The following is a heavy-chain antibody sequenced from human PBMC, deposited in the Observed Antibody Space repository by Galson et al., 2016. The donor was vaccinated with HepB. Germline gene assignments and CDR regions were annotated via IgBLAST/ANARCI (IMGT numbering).Heavy chain of an antibody. CDR3: TTDSPDYGDSDT. D-gene: IGHD4-17*01. CDR2: IKSKTYGGTP. CDR1: GFTFNNAW. J-gene: IGHJ5*02. Sequence: SLRLSCAASGFTFNNAWMSWVRQAPGKGLEWVGRIKSKTYGGTPNYAAPVKGRFTYSRDDSKNTLDLQMNSLKTEDTAVYYCTTDSPDYGDSDTWGQGTLVTVSS. V-gene: IGHV3-15*01.